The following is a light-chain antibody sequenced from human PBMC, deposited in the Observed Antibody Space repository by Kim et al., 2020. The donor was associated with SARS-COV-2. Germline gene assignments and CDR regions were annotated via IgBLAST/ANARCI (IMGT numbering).Light chain of an antibody. Sequence: EIVMTQSPATLSVSPGERATLSCRASQSVSSNLAWYQQKPGQAPRLLIYGASTRATGLPARFSGSGSGTEFTLTISSLQSEDFAVYYCQQYNNWPQRTFGQGTK. J-gene: IGKJ2*01. CDR1: QSVSSN. CDR2: GAS. V-gene: IGKV3-15*01. CDR3: QQYNNWPQRT.